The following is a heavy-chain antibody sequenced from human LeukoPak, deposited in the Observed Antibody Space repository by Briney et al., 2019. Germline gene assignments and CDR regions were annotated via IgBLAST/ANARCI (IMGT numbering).Heavy chain of an antibody. CDR1: GFTFSSYS. D-gene: IGHD5-18*01. CDR3: AGALEGYSYGTTFDY. V-gene: IGHV3-21*01. Sequence: GVSLRLSCAASGFTFSSYSMNWVRQAPGKGLEWVSSISSSSSYIYYADSVKGRFTISRDNAKNSLYLQMNSLRAEDTAVYYCAGALEGYSYGTTFDYWGQGTLVTVSS. CDR2: ISSSSSYI. J-gene: IGHJ4*02.